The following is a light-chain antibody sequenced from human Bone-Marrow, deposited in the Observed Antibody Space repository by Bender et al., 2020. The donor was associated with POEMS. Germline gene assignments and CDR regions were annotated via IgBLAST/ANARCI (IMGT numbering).Light chain of an antibody. CDR3: AAWEDSLNGWV. V-gene: IGLV1-44*01. CDR2: INN. J-gene: IGLJ3*02. CDR1: SSNIGTNP. Sequence: SALTQPPSASGTPGQRVTISCSGSSSNIGTNPVNWYQQLPGTAPKLLIYINNQRPSGVPDRFSGSKSGTSASLAISGLQSEDEADYYCAAWEDSLNGWVFGGGTKLTVL.